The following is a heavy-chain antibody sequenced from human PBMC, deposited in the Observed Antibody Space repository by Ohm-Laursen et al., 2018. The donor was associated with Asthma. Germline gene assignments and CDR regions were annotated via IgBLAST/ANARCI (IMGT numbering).Heavy chain of an antibody. D-gene: IGHD2-8*01. CDR3: VAFYCTNGVCLD. J-gene: IGHJ4*02. V-gene: IGHV3-64D*08. CDR1: GFTFSSYA. Sequence: SLRLSCAASGFTFSSYAMHWVRQAPGKGLEYVSAISSNGGSTYYADSVKGRFTISRDNSKNTLYLQMSSLRAEDTAVYYCVAFYCTNGVCLDWGQGTLVTVSS. CDR2: ISSNGGST.